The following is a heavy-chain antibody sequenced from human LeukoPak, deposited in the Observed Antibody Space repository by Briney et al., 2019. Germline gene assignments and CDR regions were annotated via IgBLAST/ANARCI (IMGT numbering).Heavy chain of an antibody. D-gene: IGHD3-22*01. J-gene: IGHJ3*02. V-gene: IGHV1-18*01. CDR2: ISGSNGNT. CDR3: ARGRHSYESSDYYYEGDAFDI. CDR1: SYTFTRYG. Sequence: ASVKVSCKASSYTFTRYGISWVRQAPGQRLEWMGWISGSNGNTNYAQTFQGRVTMTRDMSTSTVYMALSSLRTEDTAVYYCARGRHSYESSDYYYEGDAFDIWGQGTMVTVSS.